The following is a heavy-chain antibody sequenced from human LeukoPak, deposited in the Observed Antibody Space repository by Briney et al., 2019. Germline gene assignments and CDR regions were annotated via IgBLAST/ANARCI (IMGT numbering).Heavy chain of an antibody. D-gene: IGHD4-17*01. CDR3: AKDNYGGIFAS. Sequence: GGSLTLSCAASGFTFSVYGMSWVRQAPGGGLEWVSHISDTVRDTWYANSVKGRFIITRDNSRDTVYLQMSSLRPEDTAIYFCAKDNYGGIFASWGQGTLVTVSS. J-gene: IGHJ4*02. V-gene: IGHV3-23*01. CDR1: GFTFSVYG. CDR2: ISDTVRDT.